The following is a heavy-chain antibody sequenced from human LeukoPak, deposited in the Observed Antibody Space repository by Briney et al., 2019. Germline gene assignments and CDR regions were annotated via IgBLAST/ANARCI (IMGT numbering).Heavy chain of an antibody. D-gene: IGHD1-26*01. V-gene: IGHV1-2*02. J-gene: IGHJ4*02. Sequence: GASVKVSCKASVYTFTNFYIHWVRQAPGQGLEWMGWINPNSGDTSYALEFQDRVTMTRDTSLSTAYMELSRLKSDDTAVYYCAKVSGSYYPDIDYWGQGTLVTVSS. CDR3: AKVSGSYYPDIDY. CDR2: INPNSGDT. CDR1: VYTFTNFY.